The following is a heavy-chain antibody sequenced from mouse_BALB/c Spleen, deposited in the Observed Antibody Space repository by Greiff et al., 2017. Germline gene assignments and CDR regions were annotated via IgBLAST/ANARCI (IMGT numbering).Heavy chain of an antibody. CDR2: IYPGDGDT. Sequence: QVQLKESGPELVKPGASVKISCKASGYAFSSSWMNWVKQRPGQGLEWIGRIYPGDGDTNYNGKFKGKATLTADKSSSTAYMQLSSLTSVDSAVYFCARANYRYDRALDYWGQGTTLTVSS. V-gene: IGHV1-82*01. D-gene: IGHD2-14*01. CDR3: ARANYRYDRALDY. CDR1: GYAFSSSW. J-gene: IGHJ2*01.